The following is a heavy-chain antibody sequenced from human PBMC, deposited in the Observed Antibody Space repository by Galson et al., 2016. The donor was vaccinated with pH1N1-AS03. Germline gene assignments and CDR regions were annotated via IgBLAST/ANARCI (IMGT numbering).Heavy chain of an antibody. CDR1: GFTFNDYA. D-gene: IGHD6-13*01. CDR3: TRAPPGGSSWIGGHFDH. Sequence: SLRLSCAASGFTFNDYAMHWVRQAPGKGLEWVSGISWNSEMIGYADSVRGRFNISRDDAKNSLYLEMSSLRREDTAIYFCTRAPPGGSSWIGGHFDHWGQGVQVTVSS. J-gene: IGHJ4*02. V-gene: IGHV3-9*01. CDR2: ISWNSEMI.